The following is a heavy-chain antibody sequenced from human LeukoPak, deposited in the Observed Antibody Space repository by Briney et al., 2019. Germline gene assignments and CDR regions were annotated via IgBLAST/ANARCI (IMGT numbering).Heavy chain of an antibody. CDR1: GFTFSGYA. D-gene: IGHD3-10*01. V-gene: IGHV3-23*01. CDR2: ISGSGGST. J-gene: IGHJ5*02. Sequence: GGSLRLSCAVSGFTFSGYAMSWVRQAPGKGLEWVSAISGSGGSTYYADSVKGRFTISRDNSKNTLYLQMNSLRAEDTAVYYCAKDRLWYYGSGSYSNWFDPWSQGTLVTVSS. CDR3: AKDRLWYYGSGSYSNWFDP.